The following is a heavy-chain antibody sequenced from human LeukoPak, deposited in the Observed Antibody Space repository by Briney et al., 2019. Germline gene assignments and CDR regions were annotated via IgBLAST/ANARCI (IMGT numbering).Heavy chain of an antibody. V-gene: IGHV4-4*07. J-gene: IGHJ4*02. Sequence: SDTLSLTRPDSGCSLNRPCWSRLRQHPATGLEGIGRIYISGSANYIPSLNSRVTISVDNSKNQFFLKLNSVTAADTAVYYGAREVADILAAYGLYYFCCWGQGTLVTVSS. D-gene: IGHD3-9*01. CDR3: AREVADILAAYGLYYFCC. CDR1: GCSLNRPC. CDR2: IYISGSA.